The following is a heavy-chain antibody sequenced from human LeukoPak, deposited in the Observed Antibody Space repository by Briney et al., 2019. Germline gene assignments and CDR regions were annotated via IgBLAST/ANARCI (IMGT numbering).Heavy chain of an antibody. J-gene: IGHJ4*02. D-gene: IGHD6-6*01. CDR3: ARDQNNPHQYSSSSVDY. V-gene: IGHV1-46*01. CDR2: INPSGGST. CDR1: GYTFTSYY. Sequence: ASVKVSCKASGYTFTSYYMHWVRQAPGQGLEWMGIINPSGGSTSYAQKFQGRVTMTRDMSTSTVYMELSSLRSEDTAVYYCARDQNNPHQYSSSSVDYWGQGTLVTVSS.